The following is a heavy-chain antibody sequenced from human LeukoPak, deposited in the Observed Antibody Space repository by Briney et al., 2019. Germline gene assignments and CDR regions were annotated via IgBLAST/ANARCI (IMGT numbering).Heavy chain of an antibody. CDR1: GFSLSTSGVG. CDR3: AHSGGAMVRGVIILNWFDP. CDR2: IYWNDDK. Sequence: SGPTLVKPTQTLTLTCTFSGFSLSTSGVGVGWIRQPPGKALEWLALIYWNDDKRYSPSLKSRLTITKDTSKNQVVLTMTNMGPVDTATYYCAHSGGAMVRGVIILNWFDPWGQGTLVTVSS. D-gene: IGHD3-10*01. V-gene: IGHV2-5*01. J-gene: IGHJ5*02.